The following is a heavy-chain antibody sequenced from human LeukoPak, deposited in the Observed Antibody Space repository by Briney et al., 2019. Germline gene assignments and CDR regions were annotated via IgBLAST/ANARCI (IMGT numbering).Heavy chain of an antibody. J-gene: IGHJ4*02. Sequence: GGSLRLSCAASGFTFSTYWMTWVRQVPGKGLEWVANIKHDGSEKYYADSVKGRFTISRDNSKNTLYLQMNSLRAEDTAVYYCAKERYCSSTSCSYRYFDYWGQGTLVTVSS. CDR1: GFTFSTYW. V-gene: IGHV3-7*01. CDR2: IKHDGSEK. CDR3: AKERYCSSTSCSYRYFDY. D-gene: IGHD2-2*01.